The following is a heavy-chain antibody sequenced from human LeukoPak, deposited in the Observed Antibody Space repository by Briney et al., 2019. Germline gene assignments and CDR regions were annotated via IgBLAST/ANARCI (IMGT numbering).Heavy chain of an antibody. CDR1: GYTFTGYY. V-gene: IGHV1-69*04. CDR3: ARGRGSGWFDAFDI. D-gene: IGHD6-19*01. Sequence: ASVKVSCKASGYTFTGYYMHWVRQAPGQGLEWVGRIIPILGIANYAQKFQGRVTITADKSTSTAYMELSSLRSEDTAVYYCARGRGSGWFDAFDIWGQGTMVTVSS. CDR2: IIPILGIA. J-gene: IGHJ3*02.